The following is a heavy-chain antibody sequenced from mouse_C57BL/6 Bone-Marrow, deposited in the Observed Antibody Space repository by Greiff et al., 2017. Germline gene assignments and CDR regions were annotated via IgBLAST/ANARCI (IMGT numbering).Heavy chain of an antibody. Sequence: VQLQQSGAELAKPGASVKLSCKASGYTFTSYWMHWVKQRPGQGLEWIGYINPSSGYPTYNQKFKDKAPLTAVKSSNTAYMQWSSLTYKDSAVYYCATSIYYEYDNDYWGQGTTLTVSS. CDR3: ATSIYYEYDNDY. J-gene: IGHJ2*01. CDR1: GYTFTSYW. D-gene: IGHD2-4*01. CDR2: INPSSGYP. V-gene: IGHV1-7*01.